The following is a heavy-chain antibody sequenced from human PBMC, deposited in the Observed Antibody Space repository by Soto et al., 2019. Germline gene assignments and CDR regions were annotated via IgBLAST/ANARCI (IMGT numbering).Heavy chain of an antibody. CDR2: VNPSGGHT. J-gene: IGHJ4*02. Sequence: QVQLMQSGAEVKKPGASVKVSCKASGDTFSDYYIHWVRQAPGQGLEWMGTVNPSGGHTTYSQHFLGRVTMTRDPSTSAPHMELTSLTSEDTAVYYCARGGHVVVVTAALDYWGQGTLVTVSS. CDR1: GDTFSDYY. CDR3: ARGGHVVVVTAALDY. V-gene: IGHV1-46*01. D-gene: IGHD2-21*02.